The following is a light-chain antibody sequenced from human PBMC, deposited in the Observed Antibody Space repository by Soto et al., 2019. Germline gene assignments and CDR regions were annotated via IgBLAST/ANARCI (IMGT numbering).Light chain of an antibody. CDR1: SSNIGSEN. V-gene: IGLV1-40*01. CDR2: GNA. J-gene: IGLJ3*02. CDR3: QSYDSSLSALV. Sequence: QAVVTQPPSVSGAPGQRVTISCTGSSSNIGSENVQWYQQFPGTAPRLLIYGNANRPGGVPDRFAGSKSGTSAYLAITGLQAEDEADYYCQSYDSSLSALVFGGGTKLTVL.